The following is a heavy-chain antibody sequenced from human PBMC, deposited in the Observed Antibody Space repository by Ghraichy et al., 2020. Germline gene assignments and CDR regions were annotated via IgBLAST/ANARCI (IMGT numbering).Heavy chain of an antibody. CDR3: ARAERKWELIY. D-gene: IGHD1-26*01. Sequence: SETLSLTCTVSGGSVSSGSYYWSWIRQPPGKGLEWIGYIYYSGSTNYNPSLKSRVTISVDTSKNQFSLKLSSVTAADTAVYYCARAERKWELIYWGQGTLVTVSS. CDR2: IYYSGST. J-gene: IGHJ4*02. V-gene: IGHV4-61*01. CDR1: GGSVSSGSYY.